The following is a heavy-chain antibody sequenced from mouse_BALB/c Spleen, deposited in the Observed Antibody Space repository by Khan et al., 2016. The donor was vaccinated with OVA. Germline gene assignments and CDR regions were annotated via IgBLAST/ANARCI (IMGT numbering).Heavy chain of an antibody. CDR1: GYSFTGYF. V-gene: IGHV1-20*02. J-gene: IGHJ2*01. Sequence: VQLQQSGPELVKPGASVKISCKASGYSFTGYFMNWVMQSHGKRLEWIGRINPHIGETFYNQKFKDKATLTVDESSSTAHMELRSLASEDSAVYYCARKNSSGFDYWGQGTTLTVSS. CDR3: ARKNSSGFDY. CDR2: INPHIGET. D-gene: IGHD1-1*01.